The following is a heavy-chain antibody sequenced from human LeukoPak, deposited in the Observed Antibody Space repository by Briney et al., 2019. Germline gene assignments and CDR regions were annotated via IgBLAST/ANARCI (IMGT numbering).Heavy chain of an antibody. CDR1: GFTVSRNY. CDR3: ARGRGQLDY. Sequence: GGSLRLSCAASGFTVSRNYMSWVRQAPGKGLEWVSSISGSSSYIYYADSVKGRFSISRDNAKNSLYLQMNSLRAEDTAVYYCARGRGQLDYWGQGTLVTVSS. V-gene: IGHV3-21*01. CDR2: ISGSSSYI. D-gene: IGHD1-26*01. J-gene: IGHJ4*02.